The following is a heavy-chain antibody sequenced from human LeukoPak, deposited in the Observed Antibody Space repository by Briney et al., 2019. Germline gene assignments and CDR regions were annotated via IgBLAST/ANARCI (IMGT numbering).Heavy chain of an antibody. D-gene: IGHD3-10*01. CDR1: GYTFTSYG. Sequence: ASVKVSCKASGYTFTSYGISWVRQAPGQGLEWMGWISAYNGNTNYARKLQGRVTMTTDTSTSTAYMELRSLRSDDTAVYYCARDYYGSGSHYPPRGIDPWGQGTLVTVSS. V-gene: IGHV1-18*01. CDR3: ARDYYGSGSHYPPRGIDP. J-gene: IGHJ5*02. CDR2: ISAYNGNT.